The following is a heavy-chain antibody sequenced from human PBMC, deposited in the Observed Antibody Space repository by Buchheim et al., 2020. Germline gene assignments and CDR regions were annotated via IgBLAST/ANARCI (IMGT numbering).Heavy chain of an antibody. CDR3: ARDLGYCSSTSCYSAYGMDV. Sequence: QVQLVESGGGVVQPGRSLRLSCAASGFTFSSYAMHWVRQAPGKGLEWVAVISYVGSNKYYADSVKGRFTTSRDKSKNTLYLQMNSLRAEDTAVYYCARDLGYCSSTSCYSAYGMDVWGQGTT. CDR2: ISYVGSNK. CDR1: GFTFSSYA. J-gene: IGHJ6*02. V-gene: IGHV3-30-3*01. D-gene: IGHD2-2*01.